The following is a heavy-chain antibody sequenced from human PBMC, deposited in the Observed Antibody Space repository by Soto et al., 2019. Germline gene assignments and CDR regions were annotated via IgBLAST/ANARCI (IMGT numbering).Heavy chain of an antibody. D-gene: IGHD3-9*01. J-gene: IGHJ5*02. CDR1: GYTFTGYY. CDR2: INPNSGGT. Sequence: ASVKVSCKASGYTFTGYYMHWVRQAPGQGLEWMGWINPNSGGTNYAQRFQGWVTMTRDTSISTAYMELSRLRSDDTAVYYCARAGRYFDWLLFPWGQETLVTVSS. CDR3: ARAGRYFDWLLFP. V-gene: IGHV1-2*04.